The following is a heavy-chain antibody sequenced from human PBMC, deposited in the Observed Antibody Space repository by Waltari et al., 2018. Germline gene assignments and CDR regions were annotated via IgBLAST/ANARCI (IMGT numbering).Heavy chain of an antibody. CDR3: ARDRGGTGAFDI. V-gene: IGHV4-61*02. CDR1: GGSISSGSYY. Sequence: QVQLQESGPGLVKPSQTLSLTCTVSGGSISSGSYYWSWLRQPAGKGLEWIGRIYTSGSTNYNPSLKSRITISVDTSKNQFSLKLSSVTAADTAVYYCARDRGGTGAFDIWGQGTMVTVSS. CDR2: IYTSGST. J-gene: IGHJ3*02. D-gene: IGHD1-1*01.